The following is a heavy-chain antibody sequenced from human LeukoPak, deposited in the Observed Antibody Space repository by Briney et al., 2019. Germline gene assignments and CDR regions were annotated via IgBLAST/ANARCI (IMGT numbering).Heavy chain of an antibody. Sequence: GGSLRLSCVGSGFTFNKYGMNWVRQAPGKGLEWVSSISSTGGGTYYAASVKGRFTISRDNSKNTLYLQMNSLRAEDTAVYYCARGPSGYHNTGGQGTLVTVSS. D-gene: IGHD5-12*01. CDR1: GFTFNKYG. V-gene: IGHV3-23*01. J-gene: IGHJ4*02. CDR3: ARGPSGYHNT. CDR2: ISSTGGGT.